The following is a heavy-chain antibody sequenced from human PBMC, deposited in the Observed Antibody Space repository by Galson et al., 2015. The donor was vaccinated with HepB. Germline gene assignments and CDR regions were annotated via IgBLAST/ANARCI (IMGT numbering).Heavy chain of an antibody. CDR3: AKDLRTGYYDILTGYYGGAFDY. CDR1: GFTFDDYT. J-gene: IGHJ4*02. CDR2: ISWDGGST. Sequence: SLRLSCAASGFTFDDYTMHWVRQAPGKGLEWVSLISWDGGSTYYADSVKGRFTISRDNSKNSLYLQMNSLRTEDTALYYCAKDLRTGYYDILTGYYGGAFDYWGQGTLVTVSS. D-gene: IGHD3-9*01. V-gene: IGHV3-43*01.